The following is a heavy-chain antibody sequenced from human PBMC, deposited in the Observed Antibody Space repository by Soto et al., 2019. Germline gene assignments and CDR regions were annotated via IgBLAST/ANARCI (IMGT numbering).Heavy chain of an antibody. Sequence: ASVKVSCKASGYTFTSYAMHWVRQAPGQRLEWMGWINAGNGNTKYSQKFQGRVTITRDTTASTAYMELSSLRSEDTAVYFCARAVAVPADFDYWGQGTLVTVSS. CDR2: INAGNGNT. V-gene: IGHV1-3*01. CDR1: GYTFTSYA. D-gene: IGHD6-19*01. J-gene: IGHJ4*02. CDR3: ARAVAVPADFDY.